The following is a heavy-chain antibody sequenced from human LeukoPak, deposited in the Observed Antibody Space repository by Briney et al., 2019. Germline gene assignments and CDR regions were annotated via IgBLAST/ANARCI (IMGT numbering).Heavy chain of an antibody. V-gene: IGHV4-30-2*01. J-gene: IGHJ3*02. CDR1: GYSISSGYS. D-gene: IGHD6-13*01. Sequence: SETLSLTCTVSGYSISSGYSWNWIRQPPGKGLEWIGYIYHSGSTYYNPSLKSRVTISVDRSKNQFSLKLSSVTAADTAVYYCAREGGSSSWYGEAFDIWGQGTMVIVSS. CDR3: AREGGSSSWYGEAFDI. CDR2: IYHSGST.